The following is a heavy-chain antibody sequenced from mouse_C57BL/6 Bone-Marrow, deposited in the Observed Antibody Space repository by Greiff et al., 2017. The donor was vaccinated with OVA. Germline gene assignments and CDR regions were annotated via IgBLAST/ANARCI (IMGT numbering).Heavy chain of an antibody. J-gene: IGHJ3*01. CDR1: GYTFTSYG. CDR3: ASRTCRITTVVAWFAY. V-gene: IGHV1-81*01. D-gene: IGHD1-1*01. Sequence: VQLQQSGAELARPGASVKLSCKASGYTFTSYGISWVKQRTGQGLEWIGEIYPRSGNTYYNEKFKGKATLTADKSSSTAYMELSSLTSMDSSVYFYASRTCRITTVVAWFAYWGQGTLVTVSA. CDR2: IYPRSGNT.